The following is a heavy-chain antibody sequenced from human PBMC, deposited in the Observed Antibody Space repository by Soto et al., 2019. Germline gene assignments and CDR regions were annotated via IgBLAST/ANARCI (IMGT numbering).Heavy chain of an antibody. Sequence: QVQLVESGGGVVQPGRSLRLSCRVSGITLNNSGIHWVRQAPGKGLEWMAVISHDGSEQYYADSMKGRLNISRDNSKNTVNLQMNSLRGEDTAIYYCVKDRVPGAYGHYYGMDVWGQGTTVTVSS. CDR3: VKDRVPGAYGHYYGMDV. CDR1: GITLNNSG. CDR2: ISHDGSEQ. V-gene: IGHV3-30*18. J-gene: IGHJ6*02. D-gene: IGHD5-12*01.